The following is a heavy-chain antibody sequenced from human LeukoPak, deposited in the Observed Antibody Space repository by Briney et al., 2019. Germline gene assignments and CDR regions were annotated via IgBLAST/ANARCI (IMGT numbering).Heavy chain of an antibody. V-gene: IGHV3-20*04. J-gene: IGHJ4*02. CDR3: ARDLTYYYDSSGDD. Sequence: PGGSLRLSCAASGFTFDDYGMSWVRQAPGKGLEWVSGINWNGGSTGYADSVKGRFTISRDNAKNSLYLQMNSLRAEDTALYCCARDLTYYYDSSGDDWGQGTLVTVSS. CDR1: GFTFDDYG. CDR2: INWNGGST. D-gene: IGHD3-22*01.